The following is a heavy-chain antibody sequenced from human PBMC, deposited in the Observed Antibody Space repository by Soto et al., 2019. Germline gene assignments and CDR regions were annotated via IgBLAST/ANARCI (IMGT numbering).Heavy chain of an antibody. V-gene: IGHV3-23*01. Sequence: GGSLRLSCAASGFTFSSYAMSWVRQAPGKGLEWVSAISGSGGSTYYADSVKGRFTISRDNSKNTLYLQMNSLRAEDTAVYYCAKDQWFGELLSPYYYYGMDVWGQGTTVTVSS. CDR1: GFTFSSYA. D-gene: IGHD3-10*01. J-gene: IGHJ6*02. CDR3: AKDQWFGELLSPYYYYGMDV. CDR2: ISGSGGST.